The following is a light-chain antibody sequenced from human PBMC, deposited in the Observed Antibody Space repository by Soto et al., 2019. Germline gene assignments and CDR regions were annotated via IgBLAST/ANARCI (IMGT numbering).Light chain of an antibody. CDR1: SSDIGAYNS. V-gene: IGLV2-14*01. J-gene: IGLJ1*01. Sequence: QSALTQPASVSGSPGQSITISCTGTSSDIGAYNSVSWYQQHPGKAPKLMIYEVSNRPSGVSNRFSASKSGNTASLTISGLQAEDEADYYCSSRAISQPDVFGTGTKVTVL. CDR2: EVS. CDR3: SSRAISQPDV.